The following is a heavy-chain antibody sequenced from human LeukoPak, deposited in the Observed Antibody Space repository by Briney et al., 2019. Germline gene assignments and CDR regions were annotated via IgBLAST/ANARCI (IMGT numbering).Heavy chain of an antibody. CDR3: TTDRYYDSSGYYYPFDD. CDR2: IKSKTDGGTT. D-gene: IGHD3-22*01. V-gene: IGHV3-15*01. J-gene: IGHJ4*02. Sequence: GSLSLSCAASGFTFSNAWMSWVRQAPGNGLERVGRIKSKTDGGTTDYAAPVKGRFTISRDDSKNTLYLQMNSLKTEDTAVYYCTTDRYYDSSGYYYPFDDWGQGTLVTVSS. CDR1: GFTFSNAW.